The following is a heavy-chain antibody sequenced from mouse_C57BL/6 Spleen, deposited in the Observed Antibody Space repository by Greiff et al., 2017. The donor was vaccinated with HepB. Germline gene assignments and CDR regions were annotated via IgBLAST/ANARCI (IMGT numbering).Heavy chain of an antibody. D-gene: IGHD2-4*01. V-gene: IGHV1-26*01. J-gene: IGHJ3*01. CDR1: GYTFTDYY. Sequence: VQLQQSGPELVKPGASVKISCKASGYTFTDYYMNWVKQSHGKSLEWIGDINPNNGGTSYNQKFKGKATLTVDKSSSTAYMELRSLTSEDSAVYYCARMDYDYDGFAYWGQGTLVTVSA. CDR2: INPNNGGT. CDR3: ARMDYDYDGFAY.